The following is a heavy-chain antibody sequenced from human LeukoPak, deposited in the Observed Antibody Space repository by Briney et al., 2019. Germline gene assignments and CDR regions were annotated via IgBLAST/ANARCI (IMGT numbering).Heavy chain of an antibody. D-gene: IGHD3-22*01. Sequence: SETLSLTCTVSGGSISSGGYYWSCIRQPPGKGLECIGYTYHSGSTYYNPSLRSRVTISVDRSKHQFSLKLSSVTAADTAVYYCARDLGGYLDYWGQGTLVTVSS. CDR2: TYHSGST. V-gene: IGHV4-30-2*01. CDR1: GGSISSGGYY. J-gene: IGHJ4*02. CDR3: ARDLGGYLDY.